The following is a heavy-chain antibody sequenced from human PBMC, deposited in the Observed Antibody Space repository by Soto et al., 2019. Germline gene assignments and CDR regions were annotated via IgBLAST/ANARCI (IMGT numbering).Heavy chain of an antibody. J-gene: IGHJ5*02. CDR2: ISGSGGST. CDR3: AKTLLVYYYGSGSYYKASRWFDP. D-gene: IGHD3-10*01. V-gene: IGHV3-23*01. CDR1: GFTFSSYA. Sequence: GGSLRLSCAASGFTFSSYAMSWVRQAPGKGLEWVSAISGSGGSTYYADSVKGRFTISRDNSKNTLYLQMNSLRAEDTAVYYCAKTLLVYYYGSGSYYKASRWFDPWGQGTLVTVSS.